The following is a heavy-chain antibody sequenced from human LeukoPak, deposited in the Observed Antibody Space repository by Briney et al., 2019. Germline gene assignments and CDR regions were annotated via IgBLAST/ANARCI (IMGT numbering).Heavy chain of an antibody. V-gene: IGHV3-48*01. J-gene: IGHJ4*02. CDR2: ISYSSSTI. Sequence: GGSLRLSCAASGFTFSSYSMNWARQAPGKGLEWVSYISYSSSTIYYADSVKGRFTISRDNSKNTLYLQMNSLRAEDTALYYCASAGLTYGSGSYFVYWGQGTLVTVSS. CDR3: ASAGLTYGSGSYFVY. CDR1: GFTFSSYS. D-gene: IGHD3-10*01.